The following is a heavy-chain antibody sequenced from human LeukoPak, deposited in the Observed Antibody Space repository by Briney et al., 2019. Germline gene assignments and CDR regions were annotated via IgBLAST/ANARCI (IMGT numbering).Heavy chain of an antibody. CDR1: GLTVNSNY. V-gene: IGHV3-53*01. J-gene: IGHJ4*02. Sequence: PGGSLRLSCAASGLTVNSNYMSWVRQAPGKGLEWVSIIYSGGNTYYADSVKGRFTISRDNSKNTLYLQVNNLRAEDTAVYYCERESRVNSWSLDYWGQGTLVTVSS. D-gene: IGHD2/OR15-2a*01. CDR2: IYSGGNT. CDR3: ERESRVNSWSLDY.